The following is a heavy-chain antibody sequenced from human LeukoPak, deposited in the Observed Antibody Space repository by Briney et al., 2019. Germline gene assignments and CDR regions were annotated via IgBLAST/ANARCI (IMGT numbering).Heavy chain of an antibody. D-gene: IGHD2-15*01. V-gene: IGHV4-59*01. Sequence: SETLSLTCTVPGGAISSYYWSWIRQPPGKGLEWIGYIYYSGSTNYNPSLKSRVTISVDTSENQFSLKLSSVTAGDTAVYYCARGGERAADDYFDYWGQGTLVTVSS. J-gene: IGHJ4*02. CDR3: ARGGERAADDYFDY. CDR2: IYYSGST. CDR1: GGAISSYY.